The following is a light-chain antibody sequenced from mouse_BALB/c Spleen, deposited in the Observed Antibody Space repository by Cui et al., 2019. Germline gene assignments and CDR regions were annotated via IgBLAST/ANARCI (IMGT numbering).Light chain of an antibody. CDR2: EGN. J-gene: IGKJ2*01. CDR1: TDIDDD. Sequence: DTTVTQTPASLSIAIEEKVTIRGITSTDIDDDMNWNQQKPGEPPKHLISEGNTLRPGVPSRFSSSGYGTDFVFTIENMLSEDVADYYCLQSDNLAYTFGGGTKLEIK. CDR3: LQSDNLAYT. V-gene: IGKV17-121*01.